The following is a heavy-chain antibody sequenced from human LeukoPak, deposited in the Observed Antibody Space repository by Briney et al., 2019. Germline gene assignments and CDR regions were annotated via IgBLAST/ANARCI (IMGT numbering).Heavy chain of an antibody. CDR1: GYTFSSYA. D-gene: IGHD4-23*01. J-gene: IGHJ4*02. CDR3: ARGGRYGGNTGFDF. CDR2: ISAYNGNT. Sequence: ASVKVSCKGSGYTFSSYATNWVRQAPGQGLEWMGWISAYNGNTNYARKLQGRVTMTTDTSTSTAYMELNSLTSDDTAVYYCARGGRYGGNTGFDFWGLGTLVTVSS. V-gene: IGHV1-18*01.